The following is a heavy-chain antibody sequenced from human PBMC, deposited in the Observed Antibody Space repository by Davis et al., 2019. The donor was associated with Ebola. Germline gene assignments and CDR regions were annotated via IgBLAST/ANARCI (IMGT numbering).Heavy chain of an antibody. Sequence: GESLKISCAASGFTFSSYSMNWVRQAPGKGLEWVSYISSSSSTIYYADSVKGRFTISRDSSKNTLYLQMNSLRAEDTAVYYCAKDRARYYDFWSGYCFDYWGQGTLVTVSS. D-gene: IGHD3-3*01. CDR1: GFTFSSYS. CDR3: AKDRARYYDFWSGYCFDY. V-gene: IGHV3-48*01. J-gene: IGHJ4*02. CDR2: ISSSSSTI.